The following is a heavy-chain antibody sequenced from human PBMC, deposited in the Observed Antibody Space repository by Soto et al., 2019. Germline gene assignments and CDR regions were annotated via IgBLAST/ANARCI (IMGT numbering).Heavy chain of an antibody. CDR2: INPSDRST. J-gene: IGHJ4*02. D-gene: IGHD6-13*01. Sequence: GASVKVSCKASGYTFSSYYIHWVRQAPGQGLEWMGVINPSDRSTSYAQNFQGRVSMTRDTSTMTIYMELSSLRSEDTAVYYCARDIAVGVTAAGPEYWGQGTLVTVSS. CDR1: GYTFSSYY. CDR3: ARDIAVGVTAAGPEY. V-gene: IGHV1-46*01.